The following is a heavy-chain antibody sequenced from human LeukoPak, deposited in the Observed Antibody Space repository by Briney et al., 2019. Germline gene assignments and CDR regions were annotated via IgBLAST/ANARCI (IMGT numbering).Heavy chain of an antibody. CDR3: ARGYSSSWLGYFDY. J-gene: IGHJ4*02. Sequence: GGSLRLSCAASGFTFSSYGIHWVRQAPGMGLEWVAVVSSDGSNKYYADSVKGRFTISRDTSKNMLYLQMNSLGAEDTAVYYCARGYSSSWLGYFDYWGQGTLVTVSS. CDR2: VSSDGSNK. V-gene: IGHV3-30*03. CDR1: GFTFSSYG. D-gene: IGHD6-13*01.